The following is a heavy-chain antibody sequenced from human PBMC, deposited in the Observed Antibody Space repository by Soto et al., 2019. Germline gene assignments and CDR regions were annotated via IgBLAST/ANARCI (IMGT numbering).Heavy chain of an antibody. J-gene: IGHJ4*02. CDR3: AGSMIVVVIAPGY. D-gene: IGHD3-22*01. Sequence: QLQLQESGPGLVKPSETLSLTCTVSGGSISSSSYYWGWIRQPPGKGLEWIGSIYYSGSTYYNPSLKSRVTISVDTSKNQFSLKLRSVTAADTAVYYCAGSMIVVVIAPGYWGQGTLVTVSS. V-gene: IGHV4-39*01. CDR1: GGSISSSSYY. CDR2: IYYSGST.